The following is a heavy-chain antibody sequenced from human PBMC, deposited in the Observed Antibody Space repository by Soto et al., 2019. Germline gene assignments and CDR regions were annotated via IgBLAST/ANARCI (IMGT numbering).Heavy chain of an antibody. D-gene: IGHD3-22*01. Sequence: QVQLQESGPGLVKPSETLSLTCTVSGGSVSSATDYWTWSRQPPGKGLEGIGYTDYSGNTDRNPSLMSRVTISIDTSKNQFSLTLSSVTAADTAVYSCASQSSYDSAHYHYWFDPWGRGILVTVSS. CDR2: TDYSGNT. V-gene: IGHV4-61*01. J-gene: IGHJ5*02. CDR3: ASQSSYDSAHYHYWFDP. CDR1: GGSVSSATDY.